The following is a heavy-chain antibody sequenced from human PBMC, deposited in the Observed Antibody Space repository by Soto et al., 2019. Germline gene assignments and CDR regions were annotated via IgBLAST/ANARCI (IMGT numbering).Heavy chain of an antibody. J-gene: IGHJ3*02. CDR2: IIPILGIA. CDR3: ARDYGGGGDAFDI. D-gene: IGHD4-17*01. V-gene: IGHV1-69*04. CDR1: GGTFSNHT. Sequence: GASVKVSCKASGGTFSNHTINWGRQAPGQGLEWMGRIIPILGIANYAQKFQGRVTITADKSTSTAYMELSSLRSEDTAVYYCARDYGGGGDAFDIWGQGTMVTVSS.